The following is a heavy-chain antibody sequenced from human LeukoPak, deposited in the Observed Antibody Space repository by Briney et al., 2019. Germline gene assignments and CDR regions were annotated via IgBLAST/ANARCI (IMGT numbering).Heavy chain of an antibody. Sequence: PGGSLRLSCAASGFTFRKYGMSWVRQAPGKGLEWVSVVGVSAETTHYADSVKGRFFISRDNSKNTVHLEMNSLRAEDTAVYYCARAYYDTANWFDPWGQGTLVTVSS. V-gene: IGHV3-23*01. CDR2: VGVSAETT. J-gene: IGHJ5*02. D-gene: IGHD3-22*01. CDR1: GFTFRKYG. CDR3: ARAYYDTANWFDP.